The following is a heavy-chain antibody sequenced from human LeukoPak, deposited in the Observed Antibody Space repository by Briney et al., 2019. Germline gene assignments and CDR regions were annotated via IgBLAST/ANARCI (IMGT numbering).Heavy chain of an antibody. D-gene: IGHD3-3*01. V-gene: IGHV4-30-4*08. CDR1: GGSISSGDYY. J-gene: IGHJ5*02. CDR2: IYYSGST. Sequence: SQTLSLTCTVSGGSISSGDYYWRWIRQPPGKGLEWIGYIYYSGSTYYNPSLKSRVTISVDTSKNQFSLKLSSVTAADTAVYYCARAWPVFGVAPRFDPWGQGTLVTVSS. CDR3: ARAWPVFGVAPRFDP.